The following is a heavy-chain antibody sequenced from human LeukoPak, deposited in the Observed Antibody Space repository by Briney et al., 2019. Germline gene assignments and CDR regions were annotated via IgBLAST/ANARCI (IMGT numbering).Heavy chain of an antibody. V-gene: IGHV3-7*01. D-gene: IGHD6-19*01. J-gene: IGHJ6*03. CDR3: ARYPYSSGWYSYMDV. Sequence: GGSLRLSCAASGFTFSSYWMSWVRQAPGKGLEWVANIKQDGSERYYVDSVKGRFTISRDNAKNSLYLQMNSLRAEDTAVYYCARYPYSSGWYSYMDVWGKGTTVTVSS. CDR1: GFTFSSYW. CDR2: IKQDGSER.